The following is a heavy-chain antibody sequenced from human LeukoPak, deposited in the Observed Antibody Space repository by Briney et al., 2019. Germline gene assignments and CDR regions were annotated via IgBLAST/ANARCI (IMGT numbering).Heavy chain of an antibody. CDR3: ARDIQYGSDYYYYYGMDV. V-gene: IGHV3-30-3*01. Sequence: GGSLRLSCAASGFTFSSYAMHWVRQVPGKGLEWVAVISYDGSNKYYADSVKGRFTISRDNSKNTLYLQMNSLRAEDTAVYYCARDIQYGSDYYYYYGMDVWGQGTTVTVSS. J-gene: IGHJ6*02. CDR1: GFTFSSYA. D-gene: IGHD3-10*01. CDR2: ISYDGSNK.